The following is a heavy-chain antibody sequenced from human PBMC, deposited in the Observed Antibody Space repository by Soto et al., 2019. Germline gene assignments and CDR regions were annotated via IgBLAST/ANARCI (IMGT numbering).Heavy chain of an antibody. D-gene: IGHD2-2*01. CDR1: GGTFSSYA. V-gene: IGHV1-69*06. J-gene: IGHJ6*02. CDR2: IIPIFGTA. Sequence: QVQLVQSGAEVKKPVSSVKVSCKASGGTFSSYAISWVRQAPGQGLEWMGGIIPIFGTANYAQKFQGRVTIYADKSTSTGYMGTSSLRTEDTGVYYCARDEGDIVVVPAATRDYYYDGMDVWGQGTTVAVSS. CDR3: ARDEGDIVVVPAATRDYYYDGMDV.